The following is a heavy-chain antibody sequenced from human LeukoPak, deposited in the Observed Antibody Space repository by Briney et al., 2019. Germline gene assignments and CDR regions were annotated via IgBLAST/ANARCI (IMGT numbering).Heavy chain of an antibody. CDR2: SSGSTYT. CDR3: ARTGYGYNYFDY. J-gene: IGHJ4*02. Sequence: GGSLRLSCAASGFIFSSYGMNWVRQAPGKGLEWVSSSSGSTYTYYADSVKGRFTISRDNAKNSLYLKMNSLRAEDTAVYYCARTGYGYNYFDYWGQGTLVTVSS. V-gene: IGHV3-21*01. CDR1: GFIFSSYG. D-gene: IGHD3-16*01.